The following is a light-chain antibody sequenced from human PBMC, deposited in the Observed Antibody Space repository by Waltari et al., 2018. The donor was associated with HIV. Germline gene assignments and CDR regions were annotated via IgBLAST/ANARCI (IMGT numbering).Light chain of an antibody. Sequence: QLVLTQSPSASASLGASVKLTCRLSRGPSGYAIAWHRKQPEKGPRFLMTVNGDGSHRRMDGIPDRFSGSSSGAERYLNISSLQSEDEADYYCQTWDTGIWVFGGGTTLTVL. CDR1: RGPSGYA. J-gene: IGLJ3*02. V-gene: IGLV4-69*01. CDR3: QTWDTGIWV. CDR2: VNGDGSH.